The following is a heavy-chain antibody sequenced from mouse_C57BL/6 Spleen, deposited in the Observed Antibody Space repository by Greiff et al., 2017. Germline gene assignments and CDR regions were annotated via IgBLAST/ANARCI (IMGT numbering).Heavy chain of an antibody. V-gene: IGHV5-16*01. CDR1: GFTFSDYY. J-gene: IGHJ2*01. CDR3: ARANWDYFDY. D-gene: IGHD4-1*01. Sequence: EVNLVESEGGLVQPGSSMKLSCTASGFTFSDYYMAWVRQVPEKGLEWVANINYDGSSTYYLDSLKSRFIISRDNAKNILYLQMSSLKSEDTATYYCARANWDYFDYWGQGTTLTVSS. CDR2: INYDGSST.